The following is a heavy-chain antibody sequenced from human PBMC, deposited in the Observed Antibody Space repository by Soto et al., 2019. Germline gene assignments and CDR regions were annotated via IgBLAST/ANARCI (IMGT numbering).Heavy chain of an antibody. V-gene: IGHV3-66*01. J-gene: IGHJ4*02. CDR1: GFTVSVNY. Sequence: GGSLRLPCAASGFTVSVNYMTWVRQAPGKGLEWVSTIYRSGGTYYADSVEGRSTISRDDSKNTLYLQINSLRAEDTAVFYCARGGGSASYCFYFEFWGRGTLVTVFS. D-gene: IGHD3-10*01. CDR2: IYRSGGT. CDR3: ARGGGSASYCFYFEF.